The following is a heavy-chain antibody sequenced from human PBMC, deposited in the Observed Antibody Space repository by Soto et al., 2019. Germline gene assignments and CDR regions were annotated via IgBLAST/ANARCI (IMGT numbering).Heavy chain of an antibody. CDR3: AREPARRAAAGGYFDY. D-gene: IGHD6-13*01. CDR2: ISYDGSNK. V-gene: IGHV3-30-3*01. J-gene: IGHJ4*02. Sequence: QVQLVESGGGVVQPGRSLRLSCAASGFTFSSYAMHWVRQAPGKGLEWVAVISYDGSNKYYADSVKGRFTISRDNSKNTLYLQMNSLRAEDTAVYYCAREPARRAAAGGYFDYWGQGTLVTVSS. CDR1: GFTFSSYA.